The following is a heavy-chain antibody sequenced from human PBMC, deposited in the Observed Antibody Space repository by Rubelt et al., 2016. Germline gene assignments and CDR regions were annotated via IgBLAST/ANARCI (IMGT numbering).Heavy chain of an antibody. CDR3: ARVGSGYDYVPVDY. Sequence: QVQLVQSGAEVKKPGASVKVSCKTSSHTFGNPGFSWVRQAPGQGLEWMGWISAYNGNTNFAQKSQGRVTMTTDTSTSTAYMELRSLRSDDTAVYYCARVGSGYDYVPVDYWGQGTLVTVSS. CDR1: SHTFGNPG. V-gene: IGHV1-18*01. D-gene: IGHD5-12*01. CDR2: ISAYNGNT. J-gene: IGHJ4*02.